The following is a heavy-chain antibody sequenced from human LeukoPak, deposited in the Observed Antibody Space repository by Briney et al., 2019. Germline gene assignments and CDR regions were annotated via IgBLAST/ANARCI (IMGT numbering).Heavy chain of an antibody. D-gene: IGHD5-18*01. CDR2: ISDSADST. V-gene: IGHV3-23*01. CDR3: AKLPDTYYFDY. J-gene: IGHJ4*02. Sequence: PGGSLRLSCAASGFTFSSYEMNWVRQAPGKGLEWVSAISDSADSTYYADSVKGRFTISRDNSKNTLYLQMNSLRAEDTAVYYCAKLPDTYYFDYWGQGTLVTVSS. CDR1: GFTFSSYE.